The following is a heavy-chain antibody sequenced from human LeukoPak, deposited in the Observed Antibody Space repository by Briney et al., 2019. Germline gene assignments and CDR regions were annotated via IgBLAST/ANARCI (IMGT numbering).Heavy chain of an antibody. J-gene: IGHJ4*02. Sequence: PSETLSLTCAVYGGSFSGYYWSWIRQPPGKGLEWIGEINHSGSTNYNPSLKSRVTISVDTSKNQFSLKLSSVTAADTAVYYCARLLMTDSRPNPGIAAADGSNYWGQGTLVTVSS. CDR1: GGSFSGYY. D-gene: IGHD6-13*01. CDR3: ARLLMTDSRPNPGIAAADGSNY. CDR2: INHSGST. V-gene: IGHV4-34*01.